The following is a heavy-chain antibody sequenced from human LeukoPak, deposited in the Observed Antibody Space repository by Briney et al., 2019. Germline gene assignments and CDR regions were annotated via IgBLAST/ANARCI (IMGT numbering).Heavy chain of an antibody. D-gene: IGHD5-18*01. V-gene: IGHV3-21*01. CDR3: ARDTNSYGQ. CDR1: GFTFSSYS. CDR2: ISSSSSYI. J-gene: IGHJ4*02. Sequence: PGGSLRLSCAASGFTFSSYSMNWVRQAPGKGLEWVSSISSSSSYIYYADSAKGRFTISRDNAKDSLYLQMNSLRAEDTAVYYCARDTNSYGQWGQGTLVTVSS.